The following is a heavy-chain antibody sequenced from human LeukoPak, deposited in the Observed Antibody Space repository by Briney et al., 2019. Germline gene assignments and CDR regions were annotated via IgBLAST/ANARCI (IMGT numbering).Heavy chain of an antibody. J-gene: IGHJ4*02. D-gene: IGHD5-18*01. CDR3: ARDQSGQLWLPSSFDY. CDR1: GFTFSSYS. V-gene: IGHV3-21*01. CDR2: ISSSSSYI. Sequence: GGSLRLSCAASGFTFSSYSMNWVRKAPGKGLEWVSSISSSSSYIYYADSVKGRFTISRDNAKNSLYLQMNSLRAEDTAVYYCARDQSGQLWLPSSFDYWGQGTLVTVSS.